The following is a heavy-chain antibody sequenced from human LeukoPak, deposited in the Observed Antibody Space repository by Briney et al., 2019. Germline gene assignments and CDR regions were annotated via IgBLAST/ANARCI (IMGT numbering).Heavy chain of an antibody. CDR1: GGSFSGYY. CDR3: ARAPIPYYYDSSGYRYFDL. D-gene: IGHD3-22*01. V-gene: IGHV4-34*01. J-gene: IGHJ2*01. Sequence: SETLSLTCAVYGGSFSGYYWSWIRQPPGKGLEWIGEINRSGSTNYNPSLKSRVTISVDTSKNQFSLKLSSVTAADTAVYYCARAPIPYYYDSSGYRYFDLWGRGTLVTVSS. CDR2: INRSGST.